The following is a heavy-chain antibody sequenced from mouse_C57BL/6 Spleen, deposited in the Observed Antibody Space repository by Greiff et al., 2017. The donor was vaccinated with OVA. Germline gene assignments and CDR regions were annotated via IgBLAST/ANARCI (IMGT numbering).Heavy chain of an antibody. CDR1: GYAFSSSW. CDR2: IYPGDGDT. CDR3: ARSNQGLRRGGYAMDY. J-gene: IGHJ4*01. D-gene: IGHD2-4*01. Sequence: QVQLQQSGPELVKPGASVKISCKASGYAFSSSWMNWVKQRPGKGLEWIGRIYPGDGDTNYNGKFKGKATLTADKSSSTAYMQLSSLTSEDSAVYFCARSNQGLRRGGYAMDYWGQGTSVTVSS. V-gene: IGHV1-82*01.